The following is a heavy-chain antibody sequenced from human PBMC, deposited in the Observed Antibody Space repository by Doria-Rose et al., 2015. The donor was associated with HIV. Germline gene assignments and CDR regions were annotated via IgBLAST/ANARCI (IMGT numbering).Heavy chain of an antibody. Sequence: QITLKVSGPVLVKPTETLTLTCTVSGVSLSSPGMGVSWIRQPPGKALEWLANIFSDDERSYKTSLKSRLTISRGTSKSQVVLTMTDMDPVDTATYYCARIKSSRWYHKYYLDFWGQGTLVIVSA. CDR3: ARIKSSRWYHKYYLDF. D-gene: IGHD6-13*01. CDR2: IFSDDER. V-gene: IGHV2-26*01. J-gene: IGHJ4*02. CDR1: GVSLSSPGMG.